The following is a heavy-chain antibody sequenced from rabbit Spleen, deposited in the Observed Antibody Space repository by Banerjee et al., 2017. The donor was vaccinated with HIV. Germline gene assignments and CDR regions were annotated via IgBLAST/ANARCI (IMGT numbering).Heavy chain of an antibody. V-gene: IGHV1S43*01. CDR2: IDPIFGRT. J-gene: IGHJ6*01. D-gene: IGHD1-1*01. CDR3: ARDTSSSFSSYGMDL. CDR1: GFSFSSGYD. Sequence: QEQLVESGGGLVKPGASLTLTCTASGFSFSSGYDMCWVRQAPGKGLEWIGYIDPIFGRTYYASWVNGRFTISSHNAQNTLYLQLNSLTAADTATYFCARDTSSSFSSYGMDLWGPGTLVTVS.